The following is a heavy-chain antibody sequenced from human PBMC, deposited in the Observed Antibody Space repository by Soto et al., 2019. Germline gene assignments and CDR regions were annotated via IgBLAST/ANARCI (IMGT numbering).Heavy chain of an antibody. D-gene: IGHD4-17*01. CDR3: ATDGGYGDYGAVDY. CDR2: IIPIFGTA. Sequence: ASVKVSCKASGGTFSSYAISWVRQAPGQGLEWMGGIIPIFGTANYAQKFQGRVTITADESTSTAYMELSSLRSEDTAVYYCATDGGYGDYGAVDYWGQGTLVTVSS. J-gene: IGHJ4*02. CDR1: GGTFSSYA. V-gene: IGHV1-69*13.